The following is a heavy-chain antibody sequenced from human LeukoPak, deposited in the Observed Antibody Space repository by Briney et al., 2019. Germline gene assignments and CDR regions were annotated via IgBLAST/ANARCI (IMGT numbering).Heavy chain of an antibody. D-gene: IGHD3-22*01. CDR2: IYAGGNT. CDR3: ARRYETSGGLAY. Sequence: SGGSLRLSCAAAGFTVTSTYMSWVRQAPGKGLGWVSVIYAGGNTYYADSVKGRFTISRDNSKNTMYLQMNSLRVEDTAVYYCARRYETSGGLAYWGQGALVTVSS. CDR1: GFTVTSTY. J-gene: IGHJ4*02. V-gene: IGHV3-53*01.